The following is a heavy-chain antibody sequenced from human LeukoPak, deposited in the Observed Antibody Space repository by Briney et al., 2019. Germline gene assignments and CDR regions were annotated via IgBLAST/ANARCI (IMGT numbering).Heavy chain of an antibody. Sequence: GRSLRLSCAASGLTFSSYWMHSVRQALGKGLVWVSHINSDGSDRIHADSVKGRFTISRENAKTTMYLQMNSLRAEDTAVYFCAREDGSWRPTHYYMDVWAKGPRSPSP. D-gene: IGHD3-10*01. CDR1: GLTFSSYW. V-gene: IGHV3-74*01. J-gene: IGHJ6*03. CDR2: INSDGSDR. CDR3: AREDGSWRPTHYYMDV.